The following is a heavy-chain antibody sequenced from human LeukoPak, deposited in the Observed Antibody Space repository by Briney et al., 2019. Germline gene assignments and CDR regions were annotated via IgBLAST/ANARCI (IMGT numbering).Heavy chain of an antibody. CDR2: INHSGST. V-gene: IGHV4-34*01. J-gene: IGHJ4*02. CDR1: GGSFSGYY. D-gene: IGHD3-9*01. CDR3: ARRHILTPDYTGDY. Sequence: SETLSLTCAVYGGSFSGYYWSWIRQPPGKGLEWIGEINHSGSTNYNPSLKSRVTISVDTSKNQFSLKLSSVTAADTAVYYCARRHILTPDYTGDYWGQGTLVTVSS.